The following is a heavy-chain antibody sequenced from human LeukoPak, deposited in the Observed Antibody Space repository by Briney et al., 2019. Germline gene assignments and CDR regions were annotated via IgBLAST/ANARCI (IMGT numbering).Heavy chain of an antibody. CDR2: IYPNSGAT. CDR3: GTLLSNGPFDY. CDR1: GYTSTGYY. J-gene: IGHJ4*02. V-gene: IGHV1-2*02. Sequence: ASVKVSCKASGYTSTGYYMHWVRQAPGEGLEWMGYIYPNSGATKYAQKFQGRVTMTRDTSISTAYMELSGLRSDDTAVYYCGTLLSNGPFDYWGQGSLVTVSS.